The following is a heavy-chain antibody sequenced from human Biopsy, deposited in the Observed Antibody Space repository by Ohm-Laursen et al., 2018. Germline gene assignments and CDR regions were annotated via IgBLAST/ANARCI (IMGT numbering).Heavy chain of an antibody. CDR2: ISSKRDNI. CDR1: CFTLSSYS. CDR3: ARSRGSSGIATIYYYGMDV. Sequence: SLRLSCAASCFTLSSYSLNWVRPTPGKGLGWVSTISSKRDNIYYVDSVKGRFNISRDNAKNSLYLQMNRQRAEDTAVYYCARSRGSSGIATIYYYGMDVWGQGTTVTVSS. J-gene: IGHJ6*02. V-gene: IGHV3-21*01. D-gene: IGHD3-10*01.